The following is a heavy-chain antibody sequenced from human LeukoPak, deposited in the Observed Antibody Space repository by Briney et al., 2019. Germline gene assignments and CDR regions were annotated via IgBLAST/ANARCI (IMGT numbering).Heavy chain of an antibody. CDR2: ISGGGGST. V-gene: IGHV3-23*01. D-gene: IGHD2-8*01. CDR1: GFTFSSYS. Sequence: GGSLRLSCAASGFTFSSYSMNWVRQAPGKGLEWVSAISGGGGSTYYADSVKGRFTISRDNSKNMLYLQMNSLRADDTAVYFCAKWYCTTSTCYYDYWGQGTLVTVSS. CDR3: AKWYCTTSTCYYDY. J-gene: IGHJ4*02.